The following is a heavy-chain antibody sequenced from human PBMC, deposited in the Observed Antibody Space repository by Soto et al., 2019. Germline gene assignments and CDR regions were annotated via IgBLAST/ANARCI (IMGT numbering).Heavy chain of an antibody. V-gene: IGHV3-33*01. CDR1: GFTFSSYG. CDR2: IWYDGSNK. CDR3: ARDREQLVMXY. Sequence: GGSLRLSCAASGFTFSSYGMHWVRQAPGKGLEWVAVIWYDGSNKYYADSVKGRFTISRDNSKNTLYLQMNSLRAEDTAGYYCARDREQLVMXYWGQGTLVTVSS. D-gene: IGHD6-13*01. J-gene: IGHJ4*02.